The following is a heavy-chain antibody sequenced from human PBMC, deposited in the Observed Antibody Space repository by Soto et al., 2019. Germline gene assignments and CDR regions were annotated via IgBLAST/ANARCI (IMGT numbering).Heavy chain of an antibody. CDR2: ISGSGGST. D-gene: IGHD3-9*01. CDR1: GCTFSSYA. J-gene: IGHJ4*02. V-gene: IGHV3-23*01. CDR3: AKAMYDILAGYLNYFDY. Sequence: PGGSRRLSCAASGCTFSSYAMSWVRQAPGKGLEWVSAISGSGGSTYYADSVKGRFTISRDNSKNTLYLQMNSLRAEDTAVYYCAKAMYDILAGYLNYFDYWGQGTLVTVSS.